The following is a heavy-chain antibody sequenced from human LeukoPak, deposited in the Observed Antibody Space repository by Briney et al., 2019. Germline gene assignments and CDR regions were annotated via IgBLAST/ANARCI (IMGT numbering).Heavy chain of an antibody. Sequence: GSLRLSCAASGFTFSSYSMNWIRQPPGKGLEWIGSIYYSVTTYYNPSLKSRVTISVDTSKNQFSLKLNSVTAADTAVYYCARDSGTTGEVKFDPWGQGTLVTVSS. CDR1: GFTFSSYS. CDR2: IYYSVTT. D-gene: IGHD3-10*01. CDR3: ARDSGTTGEVKFDP. V-gene: IGHV4-39*07. J-gene: IGHJ5*02.